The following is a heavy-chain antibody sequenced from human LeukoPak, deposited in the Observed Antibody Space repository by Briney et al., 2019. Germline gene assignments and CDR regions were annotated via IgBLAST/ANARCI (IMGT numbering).Heavy chain of an antibody. V-gene: IGHV3-74*01. CDR1: GFTFSNYW. CDR3: ARGHIVVLTAPDY. Sequence: PGGSLRLSCAASGFTFSNYWMHWVRQAPGKGLVWVSRIKNDGSRTSYADSVKGRFTISRDNAKNTLYLQMNSLRAEDTAMYYCARGHIVVLTAPDYWGQRTLVTVSS. J-gene: IGHJ4*02. D-gene: IGHD2-21*02. CDR2: IKNDGSRT.